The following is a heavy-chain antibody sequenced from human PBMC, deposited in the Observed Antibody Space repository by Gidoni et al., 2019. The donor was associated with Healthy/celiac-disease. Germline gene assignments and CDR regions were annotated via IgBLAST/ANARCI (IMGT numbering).Heavy chain of an antibody. CDR3: AREETYYDILTGYSDYYYYGMDV. V-gene: IGHV3-30-3*01. CDR1: GFTFSSYA. J-gene: IGHJ6*02. CDR2: IAYDGSNK. D-gene: IGHD3-9*01. Sequence: QVQLVESGGGVVQPGRSLRLPCAASGFTFSSYALHWVRLAPGKGLEWVAVIAYDGSNKYYADSVKGRFTISRDNSKNTLYLQMNSLRAEDTAVYYCAREETYYDILTGYSDYYYYGMDVWGQGTTVTVSS.